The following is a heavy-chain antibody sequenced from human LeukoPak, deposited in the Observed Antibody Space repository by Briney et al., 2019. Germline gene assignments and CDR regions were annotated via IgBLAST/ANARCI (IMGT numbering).Heavy chain of an antibody. V-gene: IGHV3-48*01. CDR3: ARRGVSPDFDY. J-gene: IGHJ4*02. D-gene: IGHD2-8*01. CDR1: GFTFSNYN. Sequence: GGSLRLSCAASGFTFSNYNMNWVRQAPGKGLEWVSYISTSSSTIYYADSVKGRFTISRDTAKNSLYLQMNSLRAEDTAVYYCARRGVSPDFDYWGQGTLVTVSS. CDR2: ISTSSSTI.